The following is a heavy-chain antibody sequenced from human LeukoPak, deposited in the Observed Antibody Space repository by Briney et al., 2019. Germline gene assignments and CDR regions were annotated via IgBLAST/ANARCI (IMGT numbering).Heavy chain of an antibody. J-gene: IGHJ4*02. V-gene: IGHV3-23*01. Sequence: GGSLRLSCAASGSTFSSYAMSWVRQAPGKGLEWVSEITGSGGSTYYADSVKGRFTISRGNSKNTLYLQMNSLRAEDTAIYYCARELFDFDYWGQGTLVTVPS. CDR3: ARELFDFDY. D-gene: IGHD3-10*01. CDR2: ITGSGGST. CDR1: GSTFSSYA.